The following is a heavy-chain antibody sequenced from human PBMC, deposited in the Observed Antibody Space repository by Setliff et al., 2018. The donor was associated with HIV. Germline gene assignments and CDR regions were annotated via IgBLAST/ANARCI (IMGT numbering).Heavy chain of an antibody. CDR2: ISYSGIT. CDR3: ARVLGVRRDYYDSSAPLRAAFDI. J-gene: IGHJ3*02. Sequence: SETLSLTCTVSGGSITSGGDSWSWIRQHPGKGLKWIGYISYSGITYYDPSLKSRLTMSVDTSNNQFSLKLSSATAADTAVYYCARVLGVRRDYYDSSAPLRAAFDIWGQGTMVTV. CDR1: GGSITSGGDS. D-gene: IGHD3-22*01. V-gene: IGHV4-31*03.